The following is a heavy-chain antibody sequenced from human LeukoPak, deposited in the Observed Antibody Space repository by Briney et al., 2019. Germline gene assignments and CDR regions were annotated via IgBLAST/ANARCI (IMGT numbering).Heavy chain of an antibody. J-gene: IGHJ5*02. Sequence: SETLSLTCTVSGGSISSYCWSWIRQPPGKGLEWIGYIYYSGSTNYNPSLKSRVTISVDTSKNQFSLKLSSVTAADTAVYYCATSKWVNWFDPWGQGTLVTVSS. CDR2: IYYSGST. V-gene: IGHV4-59*01. CDR1: GGSISSYC. D-gene: IGHD1-26*01. CDR3: ATSKWVNWFDP.